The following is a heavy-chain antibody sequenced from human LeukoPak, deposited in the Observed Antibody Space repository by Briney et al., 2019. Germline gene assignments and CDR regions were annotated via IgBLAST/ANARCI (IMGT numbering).Heavy chain of an antibody. CDR1: GFTFSSYA. CDR3: ARGAGRDGSNFDY. CDR2: ISYDGGKK. J-gene: IGHJ4*02. D-gene: IGHD5-24*01. Sequence: GGSLRLSCAASGFTFSSYAMHWVRQAPGKGLEWVAVISYDGGKKYYADSVKGRFTISRDSSKNTVYLQMNSLRIEDTAVYFCARGAGRDGSNFDYWGQGSLVTVSS. V-gene: IGHV3-30*04.